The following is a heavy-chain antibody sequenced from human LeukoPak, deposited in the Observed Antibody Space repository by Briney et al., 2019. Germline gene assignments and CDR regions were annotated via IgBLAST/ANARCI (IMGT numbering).Heavy chain of an antibody. D-gene: IGHD2-2*01. CDR3: AKDGGIVVVPAAPDY. Sequence: GGSLRLSCAASGFTFSSYAMSWVRQAPGKGLEWVSNIGASGSSTYYADSVKGRFTISRDNSKNTLYLQMNSLRAEDTAVYYCAKDGGIVVVPAAPDYWGQGTLVTVSS. V-gene: IGHV3-23*01. J-gene: IGHJ4*02. CDR2: IGASGSST. CDR1: GFTFSSYA.